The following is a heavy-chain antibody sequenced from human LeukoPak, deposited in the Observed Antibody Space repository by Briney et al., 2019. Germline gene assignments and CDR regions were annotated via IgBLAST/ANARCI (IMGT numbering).Heavy chain of an antibody. V-gene: IGHV4-30-4*01. J-gene: IGHJ4*02. CDR2: IYYSGNT. CDR1: GGSISSGDYY. D-gene: IGHD3-22*01. CDR3: ARSPRYYYDFSDTLRYFDY. Sequence: SETLSLTCTVSGGSISSGDYYWSWIRQPPGKGLEWIGYIYYSGNTYYNPSLKSRVTISLDTSKNQFSLKLSSVTAADTAVFYCARSPRYYYDFSDTLRYFDYWGQGTLVTVSS.